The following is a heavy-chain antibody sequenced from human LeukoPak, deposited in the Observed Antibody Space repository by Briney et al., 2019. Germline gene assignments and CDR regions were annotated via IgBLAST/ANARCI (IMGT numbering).Heavy chain of an antibody. J-gene: IGHJ6*03. Sequence: SETLSLTCSVSGGPFSNFYWSWIRQTPGKALEWIEHLFNSGSADYNPSLQSRVTISVDTANPQISLNVKSVTAADRAVSYCSRGSNTWGGYYYMDVWREGTAVTVSS. V-gene: IGHV4-59*01. CDR3: SRGSNTWGGYYYMDV. D-gene: IGHD7-27*01. CDR1: GGPFSNFY. CDR2: LFNSGSA.